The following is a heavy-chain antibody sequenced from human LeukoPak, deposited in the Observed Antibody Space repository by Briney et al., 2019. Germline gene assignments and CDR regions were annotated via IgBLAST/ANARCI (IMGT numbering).Heavy chain of an antibody. CDR3: AGSLTYYYDSSGYYPEYFQH. CDR2: IIPIFGTA. J-gene: IGHJ1*01. D-gene: IGHD3-22*01. CDR1: GGTFSSYA. V-gene: IGHV1-69*13. Sequence: GASVKVSCKASGGTFSSYAISWVRQAPGQGREWMGGIIPIFGTANYAQKFQGRVTITADESTSTAYMELSSLRSEGTAVYYCAGSLTYYYDSSGYYPEYFQHWGQGTLVTVSS.